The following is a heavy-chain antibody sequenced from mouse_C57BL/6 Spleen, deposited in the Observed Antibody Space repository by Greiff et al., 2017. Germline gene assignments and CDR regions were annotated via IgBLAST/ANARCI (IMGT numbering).Heavy chain of an antibody. CDR3: ARDGAGTGYFDV. Sequence: EVQLQESGPGMVKPSQSLSLTCTVTGYSITSGYDWHWIRHFPGNKLEWMGYISYSGSTNYNPSLKSRISITHDTSKNHFFLKLNSVTTEDTATYYCARDGAGTGYFDVWGTGTTVTVSS. D-gene: IGHD4-1*01. CDR1: GYSITSGYD. V-gene: IGHV3-1*01. J-gene: IGHJ1*03. CDR2: ISYSGST.